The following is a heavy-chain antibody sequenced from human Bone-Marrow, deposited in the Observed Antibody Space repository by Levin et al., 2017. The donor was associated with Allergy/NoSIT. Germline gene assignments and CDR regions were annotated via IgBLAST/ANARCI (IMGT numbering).Heavy chain of an antibody. CDR2: ISGSGGST. J-gene: IGHJ3*02. D-gene: IGHD3-22*01. CDR3: AKALRYYDSSGYYFAIDAFDI. Sequence: GGSLRLSCAASGFTFSSYAMSWVRQAPGKGLEWVSAISGSGGSTYYADSVKGRFTISRDNSKNTLYLQMNSLRAEDTAVYYCAKALRYYDSSGYYFAIDAFDIWGQGTMVTVSS. CDR1: GFTFSSYA. V-gene: IGHV3-23*01.